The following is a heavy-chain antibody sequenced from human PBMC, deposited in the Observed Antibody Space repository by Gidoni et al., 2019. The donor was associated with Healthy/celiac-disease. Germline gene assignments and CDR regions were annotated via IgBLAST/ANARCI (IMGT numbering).Heavy chain of an antibody. D-gene: IGHD3-22*01. V-gene: IGHV4-39*01. Sequence: GWIRQPPGKGLEWIGSIYYSGSTYYNPSLKSRVTISVDTSKNQFSLKLSSVTAADTAVYYCARNIRTYYYDSSGYYSSNFFDYWGQGTLVTVSS. J-gene: IGHJ4*02. CDR2: IYYSGST. CDR3: ARNIRTYYYDSSGYYSSNFFDY.